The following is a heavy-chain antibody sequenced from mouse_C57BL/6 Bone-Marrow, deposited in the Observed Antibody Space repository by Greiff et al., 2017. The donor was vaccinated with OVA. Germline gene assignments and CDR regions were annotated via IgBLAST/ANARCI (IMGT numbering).Heavy chain of an antibody. CDR2: IWSGGST. D-gene: IGHD2-14*01. CDR3: ARKGGRYAGYAMDY. Sequence: VMLVESGPGLVQPSQSLSITCTVSGFSLTSYGVHWVRQSPGKGLEWLGVIWSGGSTDYNAAFISRLSISKDNSKSQVFFKMNSLQADDTAIYYCARKGGRYAGYAMDYWGQGTSVTVSS. J-gene: IGHJ4*01. V-gene: IGHV2-2*01. CDR1: GFSLTSYG.